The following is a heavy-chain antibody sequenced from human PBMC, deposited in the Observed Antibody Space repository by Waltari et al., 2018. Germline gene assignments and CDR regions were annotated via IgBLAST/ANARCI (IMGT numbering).Heavy chain of an antibody. CDR2: IKQDVIEK. D-gene: IGHD6-13*01. CDR3: ARDGLLGSSWSDY. V-gene: IGHV3-7*01. J-gene: IGHJ4*02. Sequence: EVQLVEYGGGLVQPGGSLRLSCAASGFTFSRYWMSWVRRAPGKGLGWLANIKQDVIEKYYVDSVKGRFAISRDNAKTSLYLQMNSLRAEDTAVYYCARDGLLGSSWSDYWGQGTLVTVSS. CDR1: GFTFSRYW.